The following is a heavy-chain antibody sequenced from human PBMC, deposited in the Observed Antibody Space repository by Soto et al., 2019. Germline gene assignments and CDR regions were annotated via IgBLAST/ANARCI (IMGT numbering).Heavy chain of an antibody. D-gene: IGHD5-12*01. CDR2: IYHSGST. CDR3: AAGGGLPRYY. J-gene: IGHJ4*02. Sequence: QLQLQESGSGLVKPSQTLSLTCAVSGGSISSGGYSWSWIRQPPGKGLEWIGYIYHSGSTYYNPSRKSRVTISVVRAKIQFSMELSSATAAATAVSYCAAGGGLPRYYWGQGTLVTVSS. V-gene: IGHV4-30-2*01. CDR1: GGSISSGGYS.